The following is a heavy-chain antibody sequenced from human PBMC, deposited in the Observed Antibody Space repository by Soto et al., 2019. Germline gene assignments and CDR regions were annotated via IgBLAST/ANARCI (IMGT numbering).Heavy chain of an antibody. D-gene: IGHD3-10*01. CDR1: GCSISSSSYY. V-gene: IGHV4-39*01. CDR2: IYYSGST. J-gene: IGHJ4*02. CDR3: ARHRGRYYGSGSYAYFDY. Sequence: PSETLSLSCTVSGCSISSSSYYWGWIRQPPGKGLEWIGSIYYSGSTYYNPSLKSRVTISVGTSKNQFSLKLSSVTAADTAVYYCARHRGRYYGSGSYAYFDYWGQGTLVTVSS.